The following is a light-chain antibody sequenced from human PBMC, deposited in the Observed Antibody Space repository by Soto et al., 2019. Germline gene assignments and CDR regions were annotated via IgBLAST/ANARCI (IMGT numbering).Light chain of an antibody. J-gene: IGKJ1*01. V-gene: IGKV3-11*01. CDR3: QQRSNFLWT. Sequence: EIVLTQSPATLSLSPGERATLSCRASQSVSSYLAWYQQKPGQAPRLLMYDTSNRATGIPARFSGSGSGTEFPLTISSLEPEDFAVYYCQQRSNFLWTFGQGTKVEI. CDR1: QSVSSY. CDR2: DTS.